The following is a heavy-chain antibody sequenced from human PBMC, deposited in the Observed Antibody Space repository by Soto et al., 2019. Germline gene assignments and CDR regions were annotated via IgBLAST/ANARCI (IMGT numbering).Heavy chain of an antibody. V-gene: IGHV1-46*01. J-gene: IGHJ4*02. CDR2: INPSDGST. Sequence: ASVKVSCKASGYTFTRYYVHWVRQAPGQGLEWMGIINPSDGSTSYAQKFQGRVTMTRDTSTSTVYMELSSLRSEDTGVFYCATQRGGIAVAVDHWCEGTLVTVSS. D-gene: IGHD6-13*01. CDR3: ATQRGGIAVAVDH. CDR1: GYTFTRYY.